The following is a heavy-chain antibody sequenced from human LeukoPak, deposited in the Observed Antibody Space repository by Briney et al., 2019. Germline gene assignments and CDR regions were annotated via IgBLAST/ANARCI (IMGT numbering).Heavy chain of an antibody. Sequence: GGSLRLSCAASGFTFSSYGMHWVRQAPGKGLEWVAVIWYDGSNKYYADSVKGRFTISRDNSKNTLYLQMNSLRAEDTAVYYCARDFRITMVRGVYYYFDYWGQGTLVTVSS. J-gene: IGHJ4*02. CDR2: IWYDGSNK. CDR3: ARDFRITMVRGVYYYFDY. CDR1: GFTFSSYG. V-gene: IGHV3-33*01. D-gene: IGHD3-10*01.